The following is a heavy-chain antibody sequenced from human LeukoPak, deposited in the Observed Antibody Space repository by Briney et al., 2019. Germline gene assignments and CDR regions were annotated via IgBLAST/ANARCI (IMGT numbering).Heavy chain of an antibody. CDR1: GYTFTSYD. CDR3: ARYSSSSTPDFDP. V-gene: IGHV1-8*01. Sequence: AASVKVSCKASGYTFTSYDINWVRQASGQGLEWMGWMNPNSGNTGHAQKFQGRVTMTRNTSISTAYMELSSLRSEDTAVYYCARYSSSSTPDFDPWGQGTLVTVSS. D-gene: IGHD6-6*01. CDR2: MNPNSGNT. J-gene: IGHJ5*02.